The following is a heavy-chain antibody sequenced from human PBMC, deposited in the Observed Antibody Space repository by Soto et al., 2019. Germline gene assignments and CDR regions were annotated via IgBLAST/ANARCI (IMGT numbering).Heavy chain of an antibody. CDR1: GVSISSSSYY. Sequence: QLQLQESGPGLVKPSETLSLTCTVSGVSISSSSYYWGWIRQPPGKGLEWIGYIYYSGSTYYNPYLKNRLTIYVATSKNQFTLKLTSVTAADTDVYYCATSNWFDPWGQGTLVTVSS. V-gene: IGHV4-39*01. CDR2: IYYSGST. J-gene: IGHJ5*02. CDR3: ATSNWFDP.